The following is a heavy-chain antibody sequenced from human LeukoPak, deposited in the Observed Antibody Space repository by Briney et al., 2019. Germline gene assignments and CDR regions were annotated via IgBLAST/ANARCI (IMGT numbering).Heavy chain of an antibody. CDR2: INSDGSST. CDR1: GHTLSIYW. J-gene: IGHJ3*02. V-gene: IGHV3-74*01. Sequence: PGGSLRLSCAASGHTLSIYWTHWVRHAPGKGLVWVSRINSDGSSTSYADSVKGRFTISRDNAKNTLYLQMNSLRAEDTAVYYCARASQLLWFGELLGGAFDIWGQGTMVTVSS. CDR3: ARASQLLWFGELLGGAFDI. D-gene: IGHD3-10*01.